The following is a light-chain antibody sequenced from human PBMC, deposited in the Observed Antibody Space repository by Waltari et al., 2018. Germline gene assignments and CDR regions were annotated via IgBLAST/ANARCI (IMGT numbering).Light chain of an antibody. J-gene: IGLJ2*01. CDR1: KLGAHY. CDR2: QDT. Sequence: SYELTQPHSVSVAPGQTASISCSGDKLGAHYACWYQQKPGQSPVLVIHQDTKRPSGIPERFSGSNSGNTTTLTISGTQAIDEADYYCQAWDRGYARVFGGGTKLTVL. V-gene: IGLV3-1*01. CDR3: QAWDRGYARV.